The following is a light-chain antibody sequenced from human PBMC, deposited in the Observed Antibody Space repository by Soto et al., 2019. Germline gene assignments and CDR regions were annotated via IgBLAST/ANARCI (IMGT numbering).Light chain of an antibody. CDR1: SSDVGAYKY. CDR3: SAYTSGSTHGV. Sequence: QSALTQPASVSGSPGQSITISCTGTSSDVGAYKYVSWYQQHPGKAPKLMIYEVSNRPSGVSLRFSGSKSGNTASLTISGLQAEDEADYYCSAYTSGSTHGVFGSGTKLTVL. J-gene: IGLJ6*01. V-gene: IGLV2-14*01. CDR2: EVS.